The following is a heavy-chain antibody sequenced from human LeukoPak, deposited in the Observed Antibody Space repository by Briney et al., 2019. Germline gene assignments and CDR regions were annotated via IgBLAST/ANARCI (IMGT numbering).Heavy chain of an antibody. V-gene: IGHV1-18*01. Sequence: GASVKVSCKASGYTFTSYGISWVRPAPGQGLEWMGWISAYNGNTNYAQKLQGRVTMTTHTSTSTAYMELRSLRSDDTAVYYCARGGYDFWSGYSSHYYYGMDVWGQGTTVTVSS. CDR1: GYTFTSYG. J-gene: IGHJ6*02. CDR2: ISAYNGNT. CDR3: ARGGYDFWSGYSSHYYYGMDV. D-gene: IGHD3-3*01.